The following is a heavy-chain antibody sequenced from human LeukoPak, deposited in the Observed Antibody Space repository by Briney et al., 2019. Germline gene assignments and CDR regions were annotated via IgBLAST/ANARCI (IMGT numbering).Heavy chain of an antibody. CDR1: GFTFSSYA. J-gene: IGHJ4*02. Sequence: GGSLRLSCAASGFTFSSYAMSWVRQAPGKGLEWASAISGSGGSTYYADSVKGRFTISRDNSKNTLYLQMNSLRAEDTAVYYCAKDDGSGSYYNPYYFDYWGQGTLVTVSS. CDR3: AKDDGSGSYYNPYYFDY. D-gene: IGHD3-10*01. V-gene: IGHV3-23*01. CDR2: ISGSGGST.